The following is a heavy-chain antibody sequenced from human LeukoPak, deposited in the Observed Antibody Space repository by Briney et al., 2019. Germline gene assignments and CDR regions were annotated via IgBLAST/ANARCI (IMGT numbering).Heavy chain of an antibody. CDR3: ARGVYIAAAQYGY. V-gene: IGHV4-59*01. D-gene: IGHD6-13*01. J-gene: IGHJ4*02. CDR1: GGSISSYY. CDR2: IYYSGTS. Sequence: PSETLSLTCTVSGGSISSYYWSWIRQPPGKGLEWIGYIYYSGTSNYNPSLKSRVTISVDTSKNQFSLKLSSVTAADTAVYYCARGVYIAAAQYGYWGQGTLVTVSS.